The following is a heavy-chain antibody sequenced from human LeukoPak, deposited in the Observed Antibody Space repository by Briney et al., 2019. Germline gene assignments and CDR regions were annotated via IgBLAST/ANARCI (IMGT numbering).Heavy chain of an antibody. J-gene: IGHJ6*03. CDR2: IGTAGDT. CDR3: ARVSGASYMDV. CDR1: GFTFSSYD. V-gene: IGHV3-13*01. Sequence: PGGSLRLSCAASGFTFSSYDMHWVRQPTGKGMEWLSAIGTAGDTYYPGSVKGRFTISRENAKNSLYLQMNSLRAGDTAVYYCARVSGASYMDVWGKGTTVTVSS.